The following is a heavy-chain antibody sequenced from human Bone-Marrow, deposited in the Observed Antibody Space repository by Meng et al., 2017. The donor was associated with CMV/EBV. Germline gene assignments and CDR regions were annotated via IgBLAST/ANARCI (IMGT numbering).Heavy chain of an antibody. Sequence: GESLKISCAASGFTVSSNYMSWVRQAPGKGLEWVSVIYSGGSTYYADSVKGRFTISRDNSKNTLYLQMNSLRAEDTAVYYCARDLPGRIKDVWGQGTTVTVSS. CDR1: GFTVSSNY. J-gene: IGHJ6*02. V-gene: IGHV3-53*01. CDR2: IYSGGST. D-gene: IGHD3-10*01. CDR3: ARDLPGRIKDV.